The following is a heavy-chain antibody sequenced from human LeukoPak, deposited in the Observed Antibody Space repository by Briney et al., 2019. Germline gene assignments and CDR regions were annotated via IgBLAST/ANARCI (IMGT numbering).Heavy chain of an antibody. CDR3: AKDEVVFVAIHV. CDR1: GFTIGGFA. D-gene: IGHD2-2*02. J-gene: IGHJ6*02. V-gene: IGHV3-23*01. Sequence: GGSLRLSCAASGFTIGGFAMTWVRQAPGKGLEWVSSIGSDYKTHYSESVKGRFAISRDNSQSTVFLQMNSLRAEDTALYYCAKDEVVFVAIHVRGQGTAVTVSS. CDR2: IGSDYKT.